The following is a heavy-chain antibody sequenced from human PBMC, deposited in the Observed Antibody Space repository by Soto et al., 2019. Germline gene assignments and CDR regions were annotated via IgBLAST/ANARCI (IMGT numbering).Heavy chain of an antibody. J-gene: IGHJ3*01. CDR1: NSSISTTIYS. Sequence: SVTLSLTCSIINSSISTTIYSSALTCKTPVMGLEWIGSIFYSGSTYYNPSLKSRVTISVDTSKNQFSLTLTSVTAADTAVYYCARPIGYYYDSSGFQHAFDLWGQGTMVT. D-gene: IGHD3-22*01. V-gene: IGHV4-39*01. CDR3: ARPIGYYYDSSGFQHAFDL. CDR2: IFYSGST.